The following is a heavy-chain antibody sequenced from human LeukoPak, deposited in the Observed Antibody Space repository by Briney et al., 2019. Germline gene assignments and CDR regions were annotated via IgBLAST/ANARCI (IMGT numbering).Heavy chain of an antibody. Sequence: GGSLRLSCVASGLNFSDYYMTWIRRAPGKGLEWLSYISGTSYSTYYTASVRGRFTISRDNAQNSLYLQMNDLRAEDTAVYYCARQKRTFDYWGRGSLVTVSS. CDR1: GLNFSDYY. CDR2: ISGTSYST. V-gene: IGHV3-11*01. CDR3: ARQKRTFDY. J-gene: IGHJ4*02.